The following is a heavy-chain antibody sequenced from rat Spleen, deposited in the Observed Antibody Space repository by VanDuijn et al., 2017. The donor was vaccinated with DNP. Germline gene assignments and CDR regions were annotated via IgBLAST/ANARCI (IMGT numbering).Heavy chain of an antibody. CDR3: ARWEGINAY. CDR1: GFSLTSYH. CDR2: MWTGGKT. Sequence: QVQLRESGPGLVQPSHTLSLACTVSGFSLTSYHVHWLRQPSGKGLEWMGVMWTGGKTEYNSTVKSRLSISRDTSKSQVFLKMNSLQTEDTAMYFCARWEGINAYWGQGTLVTVSS. J-gene: IGHJ3*01. V-gene: IGHV2-43*01. D-gene: IGHD1-11*01.